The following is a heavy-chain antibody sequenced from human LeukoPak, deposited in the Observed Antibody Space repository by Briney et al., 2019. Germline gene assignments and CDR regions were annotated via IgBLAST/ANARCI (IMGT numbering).Heavy chain of an antibody. CDR2: IYSGGST. D-gene: IGHD3-3*01. CDR3: ARLRGEYYDFWGGYYYNYGMDV. J-gene: IGHJ6*02. CDR1: GFTVSSNY. V-gene: IGHV3-53*01. Sequence: GGSLRLSCAASGFTVSSNYMSWVRQAPGKGLEWVSVIYSGGSTYYADSVKGRFTISRDNSKNTLYLQMNSLRAEDTAVYYCARLRGEYYDFWGGYYYNYGMDVWGQGTTVTVSS.